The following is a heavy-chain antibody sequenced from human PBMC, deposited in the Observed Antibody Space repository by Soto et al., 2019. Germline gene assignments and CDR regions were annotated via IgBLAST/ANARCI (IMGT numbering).Heavy chain of an antibody. CDR3: VRITYCYGWSYDY. CDR2: IKQDGREK. Sequence: GGSLRLSCAASGFTFSSYWMSWVRQAPGKGLEWVANIKQDGREKYYMDSVKGRFTISRDNAKNSLYLQMNSLRAEDTAVFFWVRITYCYGWSYDYWGQGTLVTVSS. D-gene: IGHD1-26*01. CDR1: GFTFSSYW. V-gene: IGHV3-7*01. J-gene: IGHJ4*01.